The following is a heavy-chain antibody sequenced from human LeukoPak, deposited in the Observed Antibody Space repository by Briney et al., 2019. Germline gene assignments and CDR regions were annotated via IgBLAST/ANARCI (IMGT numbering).Heavy chain of an antibody. CDR1: GFTFSSYG. Sequence: GGSLRLSCAASGFTFSSYGMHWVRQAPGKGLEWVAFIRYDGSNKYYADSVKGRFTISRDNSKNTLYLQMNSLKTEDTAVYYCMRDYGPWGQGTLVTVSS. CDR2: IRYDGSNK. D-gene: IGHD4-17*01. CDR3: MRDYGP. J-gene: IGHJ4*02. V-gene: IGHV3-30*02.